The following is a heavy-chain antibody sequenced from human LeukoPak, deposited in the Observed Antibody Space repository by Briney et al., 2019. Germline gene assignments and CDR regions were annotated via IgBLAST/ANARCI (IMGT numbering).Heavy chain of an antibody. D-gene: IGHD6-13*01. V-gene: IGHV1-2*02. CDR2: INPYSGDT. J-gene: IGHJ5*02. Sequence: ASVNVSCKASGYTFTGFYMHWVRQAPGQGLEWMGWINPYSGDTNYAQKFQGRVSMTRDTSISTAYMELTWLRSDDTAVYYCARGRQQQLKNWFDPWGQGTLVTVSS. CDR3: ARGRQQQLKNWFDP. CDR1: GYTFTGFY.